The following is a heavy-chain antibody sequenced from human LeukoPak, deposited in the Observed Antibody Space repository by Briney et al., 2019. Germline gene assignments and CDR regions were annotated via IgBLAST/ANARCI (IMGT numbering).Heavy chain of an antibody. D-gene: IGHD2-15*01. J-gene: IGHJ5*02. Sequence: GGSLRLSCAASGFTFSSYGMHWVRRAPGKGLEWVAVISYDGSNKYYADSVMGRFTISRDNSKNTLYLQMNSLRAEDTAVYYCAKDRSGGFDPWGQGTLVTVSS. V-gene: IGHV3-30*18. CDR1: GFTFSSYG. CDR2: ISYDGSNK. CDR3: AKDRSGGFDP.